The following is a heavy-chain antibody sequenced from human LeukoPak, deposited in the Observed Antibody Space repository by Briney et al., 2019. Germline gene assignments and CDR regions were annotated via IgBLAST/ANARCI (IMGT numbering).Heavy chain of an antibody. Sequence: ASVKVSCKASGYTFTSYGISWVRQAPGQGLEWMGWISAYNGNTNYAQKLQGRVTMTTDTSTSTAYMELRSLRSDDTAVYYCARVDIVVVPAAIRYFDYWGQGTLDTVSS. D-gene: IGHD2-2*01. CDR2: ISAYNGNT. J-gene: IGHJ4*02. V-gene: IGHV1-18*01. CDR3: ARVDIVVVPAAIRYFDY. CDR1: GYTFTSYG.